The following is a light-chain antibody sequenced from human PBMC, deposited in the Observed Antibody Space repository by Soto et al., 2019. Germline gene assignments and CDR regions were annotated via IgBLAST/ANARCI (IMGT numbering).Light chain of an antibody. J-gene: IGKJ5*01. CDR1: QNIHPW. Sequence: DIQLTQSPYTLSAFVGDRVTITCLARQNIHPWLAWFQLKPGQAPKLLVYNASSLVSGVPSRFAASGSETEFTLTIDSLQPDDFAVYYCQQRDSWPITFGQGTRLEIK. CDR3: QQRDSWPIT. CDR2: NAS. V-gene: IGKV1-5*01.